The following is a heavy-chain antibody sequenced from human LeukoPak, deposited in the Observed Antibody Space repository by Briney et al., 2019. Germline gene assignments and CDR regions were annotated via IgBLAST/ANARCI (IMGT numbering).Heavy chain of an antibody. Sequence: PSETLSLTCAVYGGSFSGYYWSWIRQPPGKGLEWIGSIYYSGSTYYNPSLKSRVTISVDTSKNQFSLKLSSVTAADTAVYYCARRNHYYYDSSGPRLYYFDYWGQGTLVTVSS. V-gene: IGHV4-34*01. CDR1: GGSFSGYY. J-gene: IGHJ4*02. CDR3: ARRNHYYYDSSGPRLYYFDY. D-gene: IGHD3-22*01. CDR2: IYYSGST.